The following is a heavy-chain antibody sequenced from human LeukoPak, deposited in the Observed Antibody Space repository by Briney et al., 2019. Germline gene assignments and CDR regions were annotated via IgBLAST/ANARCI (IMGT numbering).Heavy chain of an antibody. J-gene: IGHJ5*02. CDR2: IYTSGST. D-gene: IGHD5-18*01. CDR3: ARHGLSGYSYGYSTPYSWFDP. Sequence: PSETLSLTCTVSGGSISSGSYYWSWIRQPAGKGLEWIGRIYTSGSTNYNPSLKSRVTISVDTSKNQFSLKLSSVTAADTAVYYCARHGLSGYSYGYSTPYSWFDPWGQGTLVTVSS. CDR1: GGSISSGSYY. V-gene: IGHV4-61*02.